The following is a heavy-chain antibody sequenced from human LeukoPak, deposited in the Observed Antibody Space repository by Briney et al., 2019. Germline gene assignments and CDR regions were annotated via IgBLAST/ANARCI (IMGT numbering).Heavy chain of an antibody. CDR3: ARRPLMDY. V-gene: IGHV4-34*01. D-gene: IGHD3-9*01. CDR2: INHSGST. Sequence: SETLSLTCAVYGGSFSGYYWSWIRQPPGKGLEWIGEINHSGSTNYNPSLKSRVTISVDTSKNQFSLKLSSVTAADTAVYYCARRPLMDYWGQGTLVTVSS. J-gene: IGHJ4*02. CDR1: GGSFSGYY.